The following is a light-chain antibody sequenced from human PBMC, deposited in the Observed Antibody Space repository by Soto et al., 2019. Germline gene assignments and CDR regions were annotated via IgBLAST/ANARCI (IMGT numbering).Light chain of an antibody. V-gene: IGKV1-27*01. CDR1: QGIANY. CDR3: QQTYSMPRGFT. J-gene: IGKJ3*01. CDR2: AAS. Sequence: DIQMTQSPSSLSASVGDRVTITCRASQGIANYLAWYQHKPGKVPNLLIYAASTLQSGVPSRFSGGGSGTDFTLTISSLQPEDFATYFCQQTYSMPRGFTFGPGTKV.